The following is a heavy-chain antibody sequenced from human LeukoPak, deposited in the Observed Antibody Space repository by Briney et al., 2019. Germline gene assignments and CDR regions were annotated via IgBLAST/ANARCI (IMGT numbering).Heavy chain of an antibody. D-gene: IGHD3-22*01. CDR3: ATYYYDSSGSVGIDAFDI. CDR1: GYTLTELS. J-gene: IGHJ3*02. Sequence: ASVKVSCKVSGYTLTELSMHWVRQAPGKGLEWMGGFDPEDGETIYAQKFQGRVTMTEDTSTDTAYMELSSLRSEDTAVYYCATYYYDSSGSVGIDAFDIWGQGTMVTVSS. V-gene: IGHV1-24*01. CDR2: FDPEDGET.